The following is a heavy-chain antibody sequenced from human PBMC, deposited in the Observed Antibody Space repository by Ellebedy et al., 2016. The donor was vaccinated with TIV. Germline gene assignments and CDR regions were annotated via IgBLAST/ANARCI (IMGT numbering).Heavy chain of an antibody. CDR1: GGSISSSFHY. V-gene: IGHV4-39*01. CDR2: VYYSGVT. Sequence: MPSETLSLTCTVSGGSISSSFHYWGWIRQPPGKGLEWIGSVYYSGVTYYQPSLKSRVTVSIDTSKNQFTLNLYSVTAADTAMYFCARFEAVAGCGFDYWGQGTLVTVSS. CDR3: ARFEAVAGCGFDY. D-gene: IGHD6-19*01. J-gene: IGHJ4*02.